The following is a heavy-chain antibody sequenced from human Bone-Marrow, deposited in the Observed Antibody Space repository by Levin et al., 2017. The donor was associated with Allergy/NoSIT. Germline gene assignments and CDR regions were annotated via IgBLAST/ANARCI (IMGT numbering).Heavy chain of an antibody. CDR1: GFTFSSYA. CDR3: ARDGTAYYYGRQRGMDV. J-gene: IGHJ6*02. V-gene: IGHV3-30-3*01. Sequence: GGSLRLSCAASGFTFSSYAMHWVRQAPGKGLEWVAVISYDGSNKYYADSVKGRFTISRDNSKNTLYLQMNSLRAEDTAVYYCARDGTAYYYGRQRGMDVWGQGTTVTVSS. D-gene: IGHD3-10*01. CDR2: ISYDGSNK.